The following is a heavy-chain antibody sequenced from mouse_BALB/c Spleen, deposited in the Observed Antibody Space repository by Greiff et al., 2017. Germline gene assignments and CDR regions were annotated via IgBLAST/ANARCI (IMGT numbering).Heavy chain of an antibody. CDR1: GYTFTSYW. Sequence: VQLQQSGAELVRPGASVKLSCKASGYTFTSYWINWVKQRPGQGLEWIGNIYPSDSYTNYNQKFKDKATLTVDKSSSTAYMQLSSPTSEDSAVYYCARNAIYYDPYYYSMDYWGQGTSVTVSS. D-gene: IGHD2-4*01. J-gene: IGHJ4*01. CDR2: IYPSDSYT. CDR3: ARNAIYYDPYYYSMDY. V-gene: IGHV1-69*02.